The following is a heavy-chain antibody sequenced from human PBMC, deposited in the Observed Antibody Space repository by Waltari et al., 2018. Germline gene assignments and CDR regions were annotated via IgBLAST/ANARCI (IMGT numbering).Heavy chain of an antibody. D-gene: IGHD2-21*02. Sequence: QVQLQESGPSLLKPSETLSLICTVSGGSIRGFSWSWVRQPPGKGLDWIGYIYYTGSTNFNPSLKSRVTMSVDTSKNQFSLKLSSVTAADTAFYYCARGGGGDWEWFDPWGQGTLVTVSS. V-gene: IGHV4-59*01. CDR3: ARGGGGDWEWFDP. CDR1: GGSIRGFS. J-gene: IGHJ5*02. CDR2: IYYTGST.